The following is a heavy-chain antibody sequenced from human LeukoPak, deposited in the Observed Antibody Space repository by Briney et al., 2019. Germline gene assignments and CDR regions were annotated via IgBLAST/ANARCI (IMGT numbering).Heavy chain of an antibody. Sequence: SETLSLTCTVSGGSISSGDYYWSWIRQPPGKGLEWIGYIYYSGSTYYNPSLKSRVTISVDTSKNQFSLKLSSVTAADTAVYYCANSVGVVLLYYWGQGTLVTVSS. CDR3: ANSVGVVLLYY. J-gene: IGHJ4*02. V-gene: IGHV4-30-4*01. CDR1: GGSISSGDYY. CDR2: IYYSGST. D-gene: IGHD2-21*01.